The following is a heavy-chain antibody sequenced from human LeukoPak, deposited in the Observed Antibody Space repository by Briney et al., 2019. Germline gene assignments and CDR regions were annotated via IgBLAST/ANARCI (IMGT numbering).Heavy chain of an antibody. D-gene: IGHD6-13*01. J-gene: IGHJ6*03. V-gene: IGHV1-18*01. CDR2: ISAYNGNT. CDR1: GYTFTSYG. Sequence: ASVKVSCKASGYTFTSYGISWVRQAPGQGLEWMGWISAYNGNTNYAQKLQGRVTMTTDTSTSTAYMELRSLRSDDTAVYYCARELVAAAGTGGAVAGYYYYYYMDVWGKGTTVTVSS. CDR3: ARELVAAAGTGGAVAGYYYYYYMDV.